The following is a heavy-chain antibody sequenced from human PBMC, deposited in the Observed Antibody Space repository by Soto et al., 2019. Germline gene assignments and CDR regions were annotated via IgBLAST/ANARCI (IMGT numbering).Heavy chain of an antibody. V-gene: IGHV4-4*02. CDR3: ATCQLGEYYYAMDM. CDR2: IYDSGNT. J-gene: IGHJ6*02. CDR1: GDSITTYKW. Sequence: NPSETLSLTCGVSGDSITTYKWRTWVRQTPGRGLEWIGEIYDSGNTRYNPSLRSRVTISKDTSKNQLSLKLNSVTVADTAVYYCATCQLGEYYYAMDMWGQGTTVTVSS. D-gene: IGHD7-27*01.